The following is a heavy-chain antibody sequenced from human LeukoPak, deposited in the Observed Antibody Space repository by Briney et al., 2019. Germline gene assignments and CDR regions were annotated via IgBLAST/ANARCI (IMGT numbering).Heavy chain of an antibody. Sequence: AGGSLRLSCAASGFTFSSYAMSWVRQAPGKGLEWVSATTSSGGSTYYADSVKGRFTISRDNSKSTLYLQMNSLRAEDTALYYCAKQYCSSTSCIGGGDYWGQGTLVTVSS. CDR1: GFTFSSYA. CDR3: AKQYCSSTSCIGGGDY. J-gene: IGHJ4*02. D-gene: IGHD2-2*01. CDR2: TTSSGGST. V-gene: IGHV3-23*01.